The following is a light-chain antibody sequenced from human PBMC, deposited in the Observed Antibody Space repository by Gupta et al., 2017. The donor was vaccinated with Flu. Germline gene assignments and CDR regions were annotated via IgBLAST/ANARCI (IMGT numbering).Light chain of an antibody. CDR3: QQDAGTPRT. CDR2: GAS. Sequence: EIVLTQSPGTLSLSPGERATLSCRASQSVSAGYLAWYQQKHGQAPRLLIYGASSRATGIPDRFSGSGSGTDFTLTISRLEPEDFAVYYCQQDAGTPRTFGQGTKVEIK. V-gene: IGKV3-20*01. J-gene: IGKJ1*01. CDR1: QSVSAGY.